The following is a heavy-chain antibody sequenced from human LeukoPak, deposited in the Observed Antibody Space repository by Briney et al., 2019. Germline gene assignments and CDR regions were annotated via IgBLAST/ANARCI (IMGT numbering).Heavy chain of an antibody. Sequence: PGGSLRLSCAASGFTFSSYGMHWVRQAPGKGLEWVAVIWYDGSNKYYADSVKGRFTISRDNSKNTLYLQMNSLRAEDTAVYYCAKDLGYCYSTSCYFDYWGQGTLVTVSS. D-gene: IGHD2-2*01. J-gene: IGHJ4*02. CDR2: IWYDGSNK. CDR1: GFTFSSYG. V-gene: IGHV3-33*06. CDR3: AKDLGYCYSTSCYFDY.